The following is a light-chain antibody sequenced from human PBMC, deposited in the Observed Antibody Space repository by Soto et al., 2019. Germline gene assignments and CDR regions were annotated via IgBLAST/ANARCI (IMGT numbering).Light chain of an antibody. Sequence: IVRTQSPVSLPVTPGEPASVSCRSSQSLLHSDGFNYLDWYLQKPGQSPQLLIYLGSLRASGVPNRFSGSGQGTDFTLKISRVEAEDLGNYYCMQSPQSPRTFGQGTKVEFK. CDR2: LGS. J-gene: IGKJ1*01. V-gene: IGKV2-28*01. CDR1: QSLLHSDGFNY. CDR3: MQSPQSPRT.